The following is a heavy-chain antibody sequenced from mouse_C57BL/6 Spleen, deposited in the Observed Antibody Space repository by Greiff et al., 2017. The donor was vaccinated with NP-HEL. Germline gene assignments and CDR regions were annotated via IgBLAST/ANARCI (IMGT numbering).Heavy chain of an antibody. CDR3: ARGDYDDWYFDV. V-gene: IGHV1-61*01. CDR1: GYTFTSYW. J-gene: IGHJ1*03. Sequence: QVQLQQPGAELVRPGSSVKLSCKASGYTFTSYWMDWVKQRPGQGLEWIGNISPSDSETHYNQKFKDKATLTVDKSSSTAYMQLSSLTSEDSAVYYCARGDYDDWYFDVWGTGTTVTVSS. D-gene: IGHD2-4*01. CDR2: ISPSDSET.